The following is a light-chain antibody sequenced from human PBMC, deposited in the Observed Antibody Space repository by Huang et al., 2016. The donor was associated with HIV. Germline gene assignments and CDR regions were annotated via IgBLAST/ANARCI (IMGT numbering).Light chain of an antibody. J-gene: IGKJ4*01. Sequence: DIQVTQSPSSLSASVRDRVTITCRTSQRISSHLSWYQQKIGKGPKLLIYSSTVLQSGVPSRFTGSGSGTDFTLTINSLQPEDFATYYCQQTYSAPVTFGGGTRVEIK. CDR3: QQTYSAPVT. CDR1: QRISSH. V-gene: IGKV1-39*01. CDR2: SST.